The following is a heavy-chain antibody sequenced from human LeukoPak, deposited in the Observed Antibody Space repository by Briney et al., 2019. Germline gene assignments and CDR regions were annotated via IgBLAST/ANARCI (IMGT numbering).Heavy chain of an antibody. CDR2: INHSGST. J-gene: IGHJ5*02. D-gene: IGHD1-14*01. V-gene: IGHV4-34*01. CDR3: ARSPGALDP. CDR1: GGSFSGYY. Sequence: PSETLSLTCAVYGGSFSGYYWSWILQPPGKGLEWIGEINHSGSTNYNPSLKSRVTISVDTSKNQFSLKLSSVTAADTAVYYCARSPGALDPWGQGTLVTVSS.